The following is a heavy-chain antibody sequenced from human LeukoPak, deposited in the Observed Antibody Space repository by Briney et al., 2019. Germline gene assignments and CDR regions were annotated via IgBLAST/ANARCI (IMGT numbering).Heavy chain of an antibody. Sequence: GGSLRLSCEASGFTFSSYAMSWVRQAPGKGLAWVSVISSSADSTYYADSVKGRFTISRDNSKNTLYLQMNNLRAEDTAAYYCAKPLEKYTYGGNLDYWGQGILVTVSS. CDR1: GFTFSSYA. CDR2: ISSSADST. CDR3: AKPLEKYTYGGNLDY. D-gene: IGHD4-23*01. J-gene: IGHJ4*02. V-gene: IGHV3-23*01.